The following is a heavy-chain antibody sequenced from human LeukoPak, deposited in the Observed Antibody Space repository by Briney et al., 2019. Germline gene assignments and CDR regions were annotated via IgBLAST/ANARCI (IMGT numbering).Heavy chain of an antibody. V-gene: IGHV4-38-2*01. Sequence: PSETLSLTCAVSGYSITSGYYWGWIRQSPEKGLEWIGSIFHSGKTYYNLSLKSRVTISVDTSKNQFSLRLTSVTAADTAVYYCARGDIPDYWGQGTLVTVSS. CDR2: IFHSGKT. CDR3: ARGDIPDY. D-gene: IGHD2-21*01. CDR1: GYSITSGYY. J-gene: IGHJ4*02.